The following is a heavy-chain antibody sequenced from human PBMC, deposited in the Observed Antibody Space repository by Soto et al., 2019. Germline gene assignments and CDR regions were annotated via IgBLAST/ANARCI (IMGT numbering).Heavy chain of an antibody. Sequence: PGGSLRLSCAASGFTFSSYWMSWVRQAPGKGLEWVANIKQDGSEKYYVDSVKGRITISRDNAKNSLYLQMNSLRAEDTAVYYCARDRFGAMVPGRPPNWFDPWGQGTLVTVSS. CDR1: GFTFSSYW. D-gene: IGHD5-18*01. V-gene: IGHV3-7*01. J-gene: IGHJ5*02. CDR2: IKQDGSEK. CDR3: ARDRFGAMVPGRPPNWFDP.